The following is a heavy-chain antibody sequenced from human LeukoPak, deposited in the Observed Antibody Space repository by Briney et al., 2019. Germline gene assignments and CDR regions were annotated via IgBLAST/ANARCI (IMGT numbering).Heavy chain of an antibody. Sequence: GASVKVSCKASGYTFTGYYMHWVRQAPGQGLESMGWINSNSGSTNYAQKFQGRVTMTRDTSISTAYMELSRLRSDDTAVYYCARAGSRFLGWYDYWGQGTLVTVSS. CDR3: ARAGSRFLGWYDY. D-gene: IGHD3-3*01. V-gene: IGHV1-2*02. CDR2: INSNSGST. J-gene: IGHJ4*02. CDR1: GYTFTGYY.